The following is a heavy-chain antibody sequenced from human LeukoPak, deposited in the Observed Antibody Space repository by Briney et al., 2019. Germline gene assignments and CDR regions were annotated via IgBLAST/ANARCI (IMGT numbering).Heavy chain of an antibody. J-gene: IGHJ6*04. D-gene: IGHD5-24*01. V-gene: IGHV3-30-3*01. CDR2: ISYDGSNK. CDR3: ARDGSRGDGYNVSYYYYYGMDV. CDR1: GFTFSSYA. Sequence: GGSLRLSCAASGFTFSSYAMHWVRQAPGKGLEWVAVISYDGSNKYYADSVKGRFTISRDNSKNTLYLQMNSLRAEDTAVYYCARDGSRGDGYNVSYYYYYGMDVWGKGTTVSVSS.